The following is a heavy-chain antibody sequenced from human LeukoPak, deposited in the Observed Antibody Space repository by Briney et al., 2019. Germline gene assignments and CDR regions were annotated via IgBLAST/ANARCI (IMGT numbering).Heavy chain of an antibody. CDR2: VSTNGVGT. D-gene: IGHD3-9*01. CDR3: AKDQRYWAV. V-gene: IGHV3-23*01. CDR1: GFTFSNYA. Sequence: PGGSLRLSCAGSGFTFSNYAMTWVRQAPGKGLEWVSGVSTNGVGTYYADSVKGRFTISRHNSKNTLYLQMNSLRAEDTAVYYCAKDQRYWAVWGQGTTVTVSS. J-gene: IGHJ6*02.